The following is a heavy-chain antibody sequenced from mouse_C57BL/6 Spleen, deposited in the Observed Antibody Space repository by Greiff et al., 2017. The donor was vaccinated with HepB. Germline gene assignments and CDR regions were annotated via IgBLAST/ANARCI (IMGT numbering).Heavy chain of an antibody. V-gene: IGHV3-1*01. J-gene: IGHJ3*01. CDR2: ISYSGST. Sequence: EVKLLESGPGMVKPSQSLSLTCTVTGYSITSGYDWHWIRHFPGNKLEWMGYISYSGSTNYNPSLKSRIPTTHDTSKNHFFLKLNSVTTEDTATYYCARDPGYDGYYGLFAYWGQGTLVTVSA. CDR1: GYSITSGYD. CDR3: ARDPGYDGYYGLFAY. D-gene: IGHD2-3*01.